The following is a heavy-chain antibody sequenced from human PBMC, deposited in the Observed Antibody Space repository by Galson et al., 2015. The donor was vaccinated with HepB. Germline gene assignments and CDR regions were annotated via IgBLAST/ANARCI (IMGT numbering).Heavy chain of an antibody. CDR1: GYSFSNYW. D-gene: IGHD6-6*01. Sequence: QSGAEVKKPGESLKISCKGDGYSFSNYWIGWVRQMPGKGLEWMGIIYPGDSDTRYSPSFEGQVTISADKSISTAYLQWGSLKASDTAMYYCARYHSNTAARPEYWGQGTLVTVSS. CDR2: IYPGDSDT. V-gene: IGHV5-51*01. CDR3: ARYHSNTAARPEY. J-gene: IGHJ4*02.